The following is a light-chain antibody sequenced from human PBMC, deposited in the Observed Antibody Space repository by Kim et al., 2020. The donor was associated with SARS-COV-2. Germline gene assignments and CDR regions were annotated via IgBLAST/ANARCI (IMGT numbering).Light chain of an antibody. J-gene: IGKJ2*01. CDR1: QSVSSNS. CDR3: QQYGSSSYT. CDR2: GAS. Sequence: ENVLTQSPGTLSLSPGQRATLSCRASQSVSSNSLAWYQQKPGQAPRLLIYGASSRATGIPDRFSGSGSGTDFTLTISRLEPEDSAVYYCQQYGSSSYTFGQGTKLEI. V-gene: IGKV3-20*01.